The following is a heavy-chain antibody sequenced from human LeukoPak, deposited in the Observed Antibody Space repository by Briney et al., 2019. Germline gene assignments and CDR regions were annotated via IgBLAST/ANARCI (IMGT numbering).Heavy chain of an antibody. V-gene: IGHV3-30-3*01. CDR2: ISYDGSNK. J-gene: IGHJ4*02. D-gene: IGHD1-26*01. CDR3: ARGWFEWELLFDY. Sequence: GGSLRLSCAASGFTFSSYAMHWVRQAPGKGLEWVAVISYDGSNKYYADSVKGRFTISRDNSKNTLYLQMNSLRAEDTAVYYCARGWFEWELLFDYWGQGTLVAVSS. CDR1: GFTFSSYA.